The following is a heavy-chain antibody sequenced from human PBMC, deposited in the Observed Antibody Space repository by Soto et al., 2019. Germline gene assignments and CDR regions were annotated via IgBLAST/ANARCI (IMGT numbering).Heavy chain of an antibody. CDR1: GFTFSSYW. D-gene: IGHD2-8*01. V-gene: IGHV3-7*05. CDR3: ARSYGPPPSLYHYYGMDV. Sequence: EVQLVESGGGLVQPGGSLRLSCAASGFTFSSYWMSWVRQAPGKGLEWVANIKQDGSEKYYVDSVKGRFTISRDNAKNSLYLQMNSLRAEDTAVYYCARSYGPPPSLYHYYGMDVWGQGTTVTVSS. CDR2: IKQDGSEK. J-gene: IGHJ6*02.